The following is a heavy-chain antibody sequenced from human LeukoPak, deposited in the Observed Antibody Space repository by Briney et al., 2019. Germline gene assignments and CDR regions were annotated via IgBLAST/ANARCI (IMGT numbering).Heavy chain of an antibody. D-gene: IGHD6-13*01. V-gene: IGHV3-23*01. CDR2: ISDLGAST. Sequence: SGGSLRLSCAASGFTFSNYAMNWVRQAPGKGLEGVSVISDLGASTYYADSVKGRFTISRDNSKNTLYLQMNSLRAEDTAVYYCAKPHTIAVPGRSGFDSWGQGTLVTVSS. J-gene: IGHJ4*02. CDR1: GFTFSNYA. CDR3: AKPHTIAVPGRSGFDS.